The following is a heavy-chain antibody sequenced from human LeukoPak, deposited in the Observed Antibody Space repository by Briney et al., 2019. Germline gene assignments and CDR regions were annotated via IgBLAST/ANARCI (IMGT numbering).Heavy chain of an antibody. J-gene: IGHJ2*01. V-gene: IGHV3-13*01. CDR1: GFTFSRSD. CDR3: ARETDDILTRGWYFDL. Sequence: GGSLRLSCAASGFTFSRSDMHWVRHATGKGLEWVSAIGSGGDTYYPGSVKGRFTISRENAKNSLYLQMNSLRADDTAVYYCARETDDILTRGWYFDLWGRGTLVTVSS. CDR2: IGSGGDT. D-gene: IGHD3-9*01.